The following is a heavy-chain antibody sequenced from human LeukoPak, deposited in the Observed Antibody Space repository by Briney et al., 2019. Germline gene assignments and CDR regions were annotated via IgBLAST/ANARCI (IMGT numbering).Heavy chain of an antibody. Sequence: GGSLRLSCAASGFTFSSYSMNWVRQAPGKGLEWVAVISYDGSNKYYADSVKGRFTISRDNSKNTLYLQMNSLRAEDTAVYYCARAYGIGTVTTRRGPDYWGQGTLVTVSS. CDR1: GFTFSSYS. V-gene: IGHV3-30*03. D-gene: IGHD4-17*01. CDR2: ISYDGSNK. J-gene: IGHJ4*02. CDR3: ARAYGIGTVTTRRGPDY.